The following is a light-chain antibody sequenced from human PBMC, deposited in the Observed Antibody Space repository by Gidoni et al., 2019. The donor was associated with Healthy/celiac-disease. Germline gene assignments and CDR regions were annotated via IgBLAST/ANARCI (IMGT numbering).Light chain of an antibody. Sequence: EIVLTQSPGTLSLPPGEGATLSCRASQSVSRSYLAWYQQKPGQAPRLLIYGASSRATGIPDRFSGSGSGTDFTLTISRLEPEDFAVYYCQQDGSSPWTFGQGTKVEIK. CDR3: QQDGSSPWT. CDR2: GAS. V-gene: IGKV3-20*01. J-gene: IGKJ1*01. CDR1: QSVSRSY.